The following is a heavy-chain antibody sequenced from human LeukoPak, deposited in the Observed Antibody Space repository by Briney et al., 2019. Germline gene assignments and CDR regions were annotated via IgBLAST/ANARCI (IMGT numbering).Heavy chain of an antibody. CDR1: GYTFSSYA. CDR3: AKGIYGYSYGLFDY. D-gene: IGHD5-18*01. V-gene: IGHV3-23*01. Sequence: GGSLRLSCAASGYTFSSYAMSWVRQAPGQGLEWVSAISGSGGSTYYADSLKDRFTISRDTSKNTLYLQMISLRAEDTAVYYCAKGIYGYSYGLFDYWGQGTLVTVSS. CDR2: ISGSGGST. J-gene: IGHJ4*02.